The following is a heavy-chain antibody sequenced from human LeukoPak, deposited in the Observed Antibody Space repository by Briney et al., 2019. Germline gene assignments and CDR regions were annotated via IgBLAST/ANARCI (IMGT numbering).Heavy chain of an antibody. J-gene: IGHJ4*02. Sequence: PGGSLRLSCAASGFPFTSYWMSWVRQAPGNGLEWVANIKEDGSQKFYVASVKGRFTISRDNAKNSLYLQMDSLRAEETAVYYCARDLDYWGQGTLVTVSS. CDR3: ARDLDY. V-gene: IGHV3-7*04. CDR1: GFPFTSYW. CDR2: IKEDGSQK.